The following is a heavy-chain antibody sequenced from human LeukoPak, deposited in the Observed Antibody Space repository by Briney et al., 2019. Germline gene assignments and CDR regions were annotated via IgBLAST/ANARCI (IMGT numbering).Heavy chain of an antibody. CDR1: GGSFSGYY. CDR3: ARSPRGIRLDY. V-gene: IGHV4-34*01. CDR2: INHSGST. D-gene: IGHD3-16*01. Sequence: SETLSLTCAVYGGSFSGYYWNWIRQPPGKGLEWIGEINHSGSTNYNPSLKSRVTISVDTSKNQFSLKLSSVTAADTAVYYCARSPRGIRLDYWGQGTLVTVSS. J-gene: IGHJ4*02.